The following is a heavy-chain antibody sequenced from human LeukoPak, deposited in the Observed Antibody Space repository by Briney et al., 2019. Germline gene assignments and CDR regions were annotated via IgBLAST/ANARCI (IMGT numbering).Heavy chain of an antibody. CDR2: IYYSGST. Sequence: SETLSLTCTVSGYSISSGYNWGWIRQPPGKGLEWIGNIYYSGSTYYNPSLKSRIIISVDTSKNQFSLKLSSVTAADTAVYYCARNAGVYYYYYMDVWGKGTTVTVSS. D-gene: IGHD2-2*01. CDR1: GYSISSGYN. J-gene: IGHJ6*03. CDR3: ARNAGVYYYYYMDV. V-gene: IGHV4-38-2*02.